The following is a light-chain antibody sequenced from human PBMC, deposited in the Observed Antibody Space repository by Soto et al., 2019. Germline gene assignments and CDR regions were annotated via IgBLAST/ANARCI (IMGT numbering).Light chain of an antibody. CDR2: AAS. Sequence: DIQMTQSPSSLSASVGDRVTITCRASQSIRIFLNWYQQKPGKAPRLLIYAASSLQSGVPSRFSGSGSETAFTLTISSLQPEDFATYYCQQNYRAPPWTLGQGTKVDIK. CDR3: QQNYRAPPWT. CDR1: QSIRIF. V-gene: IGKV1-39*01. J-gene: IGKJ1*01.